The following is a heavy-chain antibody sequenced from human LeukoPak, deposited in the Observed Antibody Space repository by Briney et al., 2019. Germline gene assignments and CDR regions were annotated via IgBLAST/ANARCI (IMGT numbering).Heavy chain of an antibody. CDR2: IRGGGGSA. V-gene: IGHV3-23*01. D-gene: IGHD3-10*01. CDR1: GFTFSAYA. CDR3: VKRVDGSGSYYIDY. Sequence: GGSLRLSCTASGFTFSAYAMMWVRQAPGKGPEWVSAIRGGGGSAFYADSVKGRFTISRDNSKYTLYLQMNSLRAEDTAIYYCVKRVDGSGSYYIDYWGHGILVTVSS. J-gene: IGHJ4*01.